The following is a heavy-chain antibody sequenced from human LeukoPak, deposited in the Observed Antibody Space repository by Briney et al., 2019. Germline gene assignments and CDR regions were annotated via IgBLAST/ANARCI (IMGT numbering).Heavy chain of an antibody. CDR2: IYYSGST. CDR1: GGSISSYY. J-gene: IGHJ5*02. V-gene: IGHV4-39*01. Sequence: KPSETLSLTCTVSGGSISSYYWGWIRQPPGKGLGWIGSIYYSGSTYYNPSLKSRVTISVDTSKNQFSLKPSSVTAADTAVYYCARHVSADIVVVPAADNWFDPWGQGTLVTVSS. D-gene: IGHD2-2*01. CDR3: ARHVSADIVVVPAADNWFDP.